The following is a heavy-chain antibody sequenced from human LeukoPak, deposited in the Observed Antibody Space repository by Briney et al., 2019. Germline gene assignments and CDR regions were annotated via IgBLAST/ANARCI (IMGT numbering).Heavy chain of an antibody. J-gene: IGHJ3*02. CDR3: AREGYFDNSTYPDAFDI. V-gene: IGHV4-39*07. Sequence: SETLSLTCTVSGGSISSSTYYWGWIRQPPGKGLEWIGSIYYSGSTYYNPSLKSRVTMSVDSSKNQFSLKLTSVTAADTAVYYCAREGYFDNSTYPDAFDIWGQGTRVTVSS. D-gene: IGHD3-22*01. CDR2: IYYSGST. CDR1: GGSISSSTYY.